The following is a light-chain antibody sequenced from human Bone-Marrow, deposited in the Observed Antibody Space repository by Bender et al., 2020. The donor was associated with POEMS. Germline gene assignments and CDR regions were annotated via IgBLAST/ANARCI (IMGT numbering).Light chain of an antibody. V-gene: IGLV2-23*02. CDR1: SSDVGSYNL. Sequence: QSALTQPASVSGSPGQSITISCTGTSSDVGSYNLVSWFQQHPNKAPKLMIYEVSKRPSVVSNRFSGSKSGNTASLTISGLQAGDEADYYCSSYDGTTLVLFGGGTKLTVL. J-gene: IGLJ2*01. CDR3: SSYDGTTLVL. CDR2: EVS.